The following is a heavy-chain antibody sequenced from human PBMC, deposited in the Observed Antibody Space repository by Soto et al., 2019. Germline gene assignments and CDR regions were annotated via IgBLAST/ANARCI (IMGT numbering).Heavy chain of an antibody. CDR3: AAELGFLKLSVV. CDR1: GDTFKNCV. Sequence: QVQVVQSCVEVRRPGSSVKVSCKASGDTFKNCVISWVRQAPGQGLEWMGGIIPLFGTTDFAQRFQGRLTITTAESTTTAYMELSRLRSEDTATYYCAAELGFLKLSVVWCQGTTVIVSS. V-gene: IGHV1-69*01. J-gene: IGHJ6*02. CDR2: IIPLFGTT. D-gene: IGHD7-27*01.